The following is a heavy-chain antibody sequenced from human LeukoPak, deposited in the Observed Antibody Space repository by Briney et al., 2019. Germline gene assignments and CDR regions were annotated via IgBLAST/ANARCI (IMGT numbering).Heavy chain of an antibody. CDR2: ISGSGGST. V-gene: IGHV3-23*01. CDR1: GFTFSSYA. CDR3: AKGVTLGYYFDY. Sequence: GGSLRLSCAASGFTFSSYAMSWVRQPPGKGLEWVSAISGSGGSTYYADSVKGRFTISRDNSKNTLYLQMNSLRAEDTAVYYCAKGVTLGYYFDYWGQGTLVTVSS. D-gene: IGHD5-18*01. J-gene: IGHJ4*02.